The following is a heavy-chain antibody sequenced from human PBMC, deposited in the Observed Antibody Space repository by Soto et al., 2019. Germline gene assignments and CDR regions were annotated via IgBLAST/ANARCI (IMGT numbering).Heavy chain of an antibody. D-gene: IGHD2-15*01. V-gene: IGHV4-31*03. J-gene: IGHJ6*02. CDR2: IYYSGST. Sequence: PSETLSPTCTVSGGFISSGGYDWSWVRQHPGKGLEWIGYIYYSGSTYYNPSLKSRVTISVDTSKNQFSLKLSSVTAADTAVYYCAGTTRTVVVVAATPYGPYYHYGMDVWGQGTTVTLSS. CDR1: GGFISSGGYD. CDR3: AGTTRTVVVVAATPYGPYYHYGMDV.